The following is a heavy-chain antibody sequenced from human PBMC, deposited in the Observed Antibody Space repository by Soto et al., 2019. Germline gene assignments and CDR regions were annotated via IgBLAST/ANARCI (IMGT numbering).Heavy chain of an antibody. J-gene: IGHJ4*02. Sequence: SETLSLTCTVSGGSISSYYWSWIRQPPGKGLEWIGYIYYSGSTNYNPSLKSRVTISVDTSKNQFSLKLSSVTAADTAVYYCARGVVVPAALEYYFDYWGQGTLVTVSS. CDR3: ARGVVVPAALEYYFDY. CDR2: IYYSGST. V-gene: IGHV4-59*08. CDR1: GGSISSYY. D-gene: IGHD2-2*01.